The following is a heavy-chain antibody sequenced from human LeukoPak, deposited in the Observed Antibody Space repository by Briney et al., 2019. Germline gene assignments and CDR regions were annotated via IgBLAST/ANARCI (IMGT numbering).Heavy chain of an antibody. Sequence: GGSLRLSCAASGFTFSSYWMHWVRQAPGKGLVWVSRINSDGSSTIYADSVKGRFTISRDNAKNTLYLQMNSLRAEDTAVYYCARDFSSSWYYYYYYMDVWGKGTTVTVSS. V-gene: IGHV3-74*01. CDR2: INSDGSST. CDR3: ARDFSSSWYYYYYYMDV. J-gene: IGHJ6*03. CDR1: GFTFSSYW. D-gene: IGHD6-13*01.